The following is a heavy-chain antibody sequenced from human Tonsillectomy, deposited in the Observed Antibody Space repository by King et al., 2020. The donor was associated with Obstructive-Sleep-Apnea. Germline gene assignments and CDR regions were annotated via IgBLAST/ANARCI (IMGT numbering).Heavy chain of an antibody. CDR2: IKSKTDGGTT. CDR1: GFTFSDAW. V-gene: IGHV3-15*01. J-gene: IGHJ5*02. Sequence: VQLVESGGGLVKPGGSLRLSCAASGFTFSDAWMSGVRQAPGKGLECVGRIKSKTDGGTTDYAAPVKGRFIILRDDSKNTLYLQMNSLKTEDTAVYYCTTDGCSSTSCYDNWFDPWGQGTLVTVSS. CDR3: TTDGCSSTSCYDNWFDP. D-gene: IGHD2-2*01.